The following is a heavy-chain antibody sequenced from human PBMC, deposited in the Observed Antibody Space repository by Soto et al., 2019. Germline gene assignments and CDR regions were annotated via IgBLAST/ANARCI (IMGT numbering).Heavy chain of an antibody. CDR3: ARDRGYCSGGSCYNWFDP. V-gene: IGHV1-18*01. Sequence: ASVKVSCKASGYTFTSYGISWVRQAPGQGLEWMGWISAYNGNTNYAQKLQGRVTMTTDTSTSTAYMELRSLRSDDTAVYYCARDRGYCSGGSCYNWFDPWGQGTLVTAPQ. J-gene: IGHJ5*02. CDR2: ISAYNGNT. CDR1: GYTFTSYG. D-gene: IGHD2-15*01.